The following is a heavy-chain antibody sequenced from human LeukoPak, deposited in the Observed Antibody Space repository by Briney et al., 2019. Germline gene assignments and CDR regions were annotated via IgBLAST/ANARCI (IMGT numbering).Heavy chain of an antibody. CDR3: AKTDKLLWSGELFYY. J-gene: IGHJ4*02. CDR1: GFTFSSHG. V-gene: IGHV3-23*01. Sequence: GGSLRLSCAASGFTFSSHGINWVRQAPGKGLEWVSAISGSGGSTYYADSVKGRFTISRDNSKNTLYLQMNSLRAEDTAVYYCAKTDKLLWSGELFYYWGQGTLVTVSS. CDR2: ISGSGGST. D-gene: IGHD3-10*01.